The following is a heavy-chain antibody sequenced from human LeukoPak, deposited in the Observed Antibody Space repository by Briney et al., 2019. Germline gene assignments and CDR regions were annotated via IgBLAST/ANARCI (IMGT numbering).Heavy chain of an antibody. CDR2: ISYDGSNK. CDR1: GFTLSSYA. Sequence: GGSLRLSCAASGFTLSSYAMHWVRQAPGKGLEWVAVISYDGSNKYYADSVKGRFTISRDNSKNTLYLQMNSLIAEDTAVYYCARELLGMDVWGKATTVTVSS. J-gene: IGHJ6*04. D-gene: IGHD2-15*01. CDR3: ARELLGMDV. V-gene: IGHV3-30*04.